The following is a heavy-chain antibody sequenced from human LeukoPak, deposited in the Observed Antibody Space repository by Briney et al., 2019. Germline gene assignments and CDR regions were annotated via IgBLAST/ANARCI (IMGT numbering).Heavy chain of an antibody. Sequence: GASVKVSCKASGYTFTSYGMSWVRQAPGQGLEWMGWISAYNGNTNYAQKLQGRVTMTTDTSTSTAYMELRSLRSDDTAVYYCARDKVTKVRTFYYYGMDVWGQGTTVTVSS. CDR3: ARDKVTKVRTFYYYGMDV. J-gene: IGHJ6*02. CDR1: GYTFTSYG. D-gene: IGHD3-10*01. CDR2: ISAYNGNT. V-gene: IGHV1-18*01.